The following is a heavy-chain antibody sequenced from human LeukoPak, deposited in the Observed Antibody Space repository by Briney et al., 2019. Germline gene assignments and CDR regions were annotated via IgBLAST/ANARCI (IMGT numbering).Heavy chain of an antibody. D-gene: IGHD6-19*01. V-gene: IGHV4-59*01. J-gene: IGHJ4*02. Sequence: SETLSLTCTVSGGSISSYYWSWIRQPPGKGLEWIGYIYYSGSTDYNPSLKSLVALSVDTSKNQCSLMLRSVTAADPAVYYCARPGTPADSSGWYGYFDYWGQGTLVTVSS. CDR2: IYYSGST. CDR1: GGSISSYY. CDR3: ARPGTPADSSGWYGYFDY.